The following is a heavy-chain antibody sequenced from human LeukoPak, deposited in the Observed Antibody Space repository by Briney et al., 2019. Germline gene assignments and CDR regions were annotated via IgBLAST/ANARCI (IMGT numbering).Heavy chain of an antibody. D-gene: IGHD3-10*01. CDR3: ARGRDSGSFIIDY. V-gene: IGHV3-48*01. J-gene: IGHJ4*02. CDR1: GFTFSSYW. CDR2: TSSSSGST. Sequence: PGGSLRLSCAASGFTFSSYWMSCVRQAPGKGLEWLSFTSSSSGSTHYADSVKGRFTISRDNAKNSLHLQMNSLRAEDTAVYYRARGRDSGSFIIDYWGQGTLVTVSS.